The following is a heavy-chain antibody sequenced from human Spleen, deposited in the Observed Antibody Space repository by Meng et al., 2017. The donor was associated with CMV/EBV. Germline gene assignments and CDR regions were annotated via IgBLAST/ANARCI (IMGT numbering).Heavy chain of an antibody. Sequence: GESLKISCEASGYDFTTYYIAWVRHMPGKGLEWMGLIYPGDSDTRYSPSFQGQVTISADKSISTAYLQWSSLKASDTAMYYCARLAAAGNWFDPWGQGTLVTVSS. J-gene: IGHJ5*02. CDR1: GYDFTTYY. CDR3: ARLAAAGNWFDP. V-gene: IGHV5-51*01. D-gene: IGHD6-13*01. CDR2: IYPGDSDT.